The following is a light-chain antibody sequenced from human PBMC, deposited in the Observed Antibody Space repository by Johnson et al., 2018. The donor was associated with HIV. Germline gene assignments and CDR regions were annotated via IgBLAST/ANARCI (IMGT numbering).Light chain of an antibody. CDR1: SSNIGNNY. CDR3: GTWDSSLYAYV. Sequence: QSVLTQPPSVSAAPGQKVTISCSGSSSNIGNNYVSWYQQLPGTAPKLLIYENIKRPSGIPDRFSGSKSGTSATLGITGLQTGDEADYYCGTWDSSLYAYVFGTGTKVTAL. CDR2: ENI. J-gene: IGLJ1*01. V-gene: IGLV1-51*02.